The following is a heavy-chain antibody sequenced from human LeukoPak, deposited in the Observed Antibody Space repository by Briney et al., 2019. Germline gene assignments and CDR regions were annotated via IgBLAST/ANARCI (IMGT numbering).Heavy chain of an antibody. CDR3: ARELAAGN. CDR2: IRSKTNNYAT. J-gene: IGHJ4*02. CDR1: GFTFSGSA. Sequence: GGSLRLSCAASGFTFSGSAFHWVRQASGKGLEWIGRIRSKTNNYATAYAASVKDRFTISRDDSKNTTYLQLNSLETEDTAVYYCARELAAGNWGQGTLVTVSS. V-gene: IGHV3-73*01. D-gene: IGHD6-13*01.